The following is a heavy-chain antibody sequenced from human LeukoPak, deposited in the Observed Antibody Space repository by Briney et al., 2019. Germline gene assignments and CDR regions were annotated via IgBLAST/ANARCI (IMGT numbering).Heavy chain of an antibody. CDR3: GGGYAFDV. J-gene: IGHJ3*01. Sequence: SQTLSLTCAISGDSVSNINGAWNWIRHSPSRGLEWLGRTYYRSQWHNDYARSVMSRKSLDPDTSKNQFSLHLGAVTPDDTAVYYCGGGYAFDVWGQGTMVTVSS. CDR1: GDSVSNINGA. CDR2: TYYRSQWHN. V-gene: IGHV6-1*01.